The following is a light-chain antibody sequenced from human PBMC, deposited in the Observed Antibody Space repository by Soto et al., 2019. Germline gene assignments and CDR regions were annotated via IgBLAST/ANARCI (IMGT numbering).Light chain of an antibody. CDR3: QSYDISLHNYV. CDR1: SSDVGGYNY. V-gene: IGLV2-14*01. J-gene: IGLJ1*01. CDR2: EVS. Sequence: QSALTQPASVSGSPGQSITISCTGTSSDVGGYNYVSWYQQHPGKAPKFLIYEVSNRPSGVSNRFSGSKSGNTASLTISGLQAEDEADYYCQSYDISLHNYVFGTGTKVTVL.